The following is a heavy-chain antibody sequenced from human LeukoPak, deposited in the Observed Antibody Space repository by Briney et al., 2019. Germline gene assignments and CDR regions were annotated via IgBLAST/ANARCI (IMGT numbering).Heavy chain of an antibody. Sequence: SETLSLTCTVSGGSISSSSYYWGWIRQPPGKGLEWIGSIYYSGSTYYNPSLKSRVTISVDTSKNQFSLKLSSVTAADTAVYYCRVYSSSHLRPFDYWGQGTLVTVSS. D-gene: IGHD6-13*01. CDR2: IYYSGST. V-gene: IGHV4-39*07. CDR3: RVYSSSHLRPFDY. J-gene: IGHJ4*02. CDR1: GGSISSSSYY.